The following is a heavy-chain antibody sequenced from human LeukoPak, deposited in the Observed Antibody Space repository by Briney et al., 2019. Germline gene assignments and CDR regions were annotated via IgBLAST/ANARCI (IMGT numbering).Heavy chain of an antibody. CDR1: GYTFTNYW. D-gene: IGHD1-26*01. J-gene: IGHJ4*02. CDR2: IYPGDSER. V-gene: IGHV5-51*01. CDR3: ARIVGSTFDY. Sequence: GESLKISCKGSGYTFTNYWIGWVRQMPGKGLEWMGIIYPGDSERKYNPSLQGQVTISADKSISTVYLQWSSLKASDTAIYYCARIVGSTFDYWGQGTLVTVSS.